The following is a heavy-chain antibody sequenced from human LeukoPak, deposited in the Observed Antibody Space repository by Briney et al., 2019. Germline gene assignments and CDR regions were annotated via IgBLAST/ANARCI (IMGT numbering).Heavy chain of an antibody. CDR3: AKGPAIYGATNFDY. CDR2: INTDGSSI. D-gene: IGHD4-17*01. V-gene: IGHV3-74*01. J-gene: IGHJ4*02. CDR1: GFTFSTYW. Sequence: GGSLRLSCAASGFTFSTYWMHWVRQAPGKGLVWVSRINTDGSSITYADSVKGRFTISRDNAKNTLYLQMNSLRAEDTALYYCAKGPAIYGATNFDYWAREPWSPSPQ.